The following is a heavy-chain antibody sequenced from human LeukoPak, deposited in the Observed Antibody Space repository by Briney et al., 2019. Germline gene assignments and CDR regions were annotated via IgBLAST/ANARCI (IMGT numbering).Heavy chain of an antibody. CDR3: AREIHSSSWYSYYYYYYMDV. D-gene: IGHD6-13*01. V-gene: IGHV4-59*01. Sequence: PSETLSLTCTVSGRSISSYYWSWIRQPPGKGLEWIGYIYYSGSTNYNPSLKSRVTISVETSKNQFSLKLSSVTAADTAVYYCAREIHSSSWYSYYYYYYMDVWGKGTTVTVSS. J-gene: IGHJ6*03. CDR2: IYYSGST. CDR1: GRSISSYY.